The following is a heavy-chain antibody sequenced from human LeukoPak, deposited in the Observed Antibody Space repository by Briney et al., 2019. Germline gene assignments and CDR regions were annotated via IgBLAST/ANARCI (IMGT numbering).Heavy chain of an antibody. CDR1: GFTFSSYA. CDR3: AKDFPAYYYDSSGYPPE. V-gene: IGHV3-23*01. Sequence: GSLRLSCAASGFTFSSYAMSWVRQAPGKGLEWVSAISGSGGSTYYADSVKGRFTISRDNSKNTLYLQMNSLRAEDTAVYYCAKDFPAYYYDSSGYPPEWGQGTLVTVSS. J-gene: IGHJ4*02. D-gene: IGHD3-22*01. CDR2: ISGSGGST.